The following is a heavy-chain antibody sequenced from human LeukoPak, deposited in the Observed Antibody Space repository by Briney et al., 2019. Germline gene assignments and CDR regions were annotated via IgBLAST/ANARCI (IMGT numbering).Heavy chain of an antibody. V-gene: IGHV5-51*01. Sequence: GESLKISCKGSGYSFTSYWIGLVRQMPGKGLEWMGIIYPGDSDTRYSPSFQGQVTISADKSISTAYLQWSSLRASDTAMYYCARLGYDSSGYYHFDYWGQGTLVTVSS. D-gene: IGHD3-22*01. J-gene: IGHJ4*02. CDR2: IYPGDSDT. CDR1: GYSFTSYW. CDR3: ARLGYDSSGYYHFDY.